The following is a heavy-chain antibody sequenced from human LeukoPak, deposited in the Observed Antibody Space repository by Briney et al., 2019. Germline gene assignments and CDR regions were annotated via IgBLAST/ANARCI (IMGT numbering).Heavy chain of an antibody. Sequence: SVKVSCKASGGTFSSYAISWVRQAPGQGLEWMGGIIPIFGTANYAQKFQGRVTITADKSTSTAYMELSSLRSEDTAVYYCASPLYYCTNGVCYTSAWTRSYYYYMDVRGKGTTVTVSS. CDR1: GGTFSSYA. D-gene: IGHD2-8*01. CDR3: ASPLYYCTNGVCYTSAWTRSYYYYMDV. V-gene: IGHV1-69*06. J-gene: IGHJ6*03. CDR2: IIPIFGTA.